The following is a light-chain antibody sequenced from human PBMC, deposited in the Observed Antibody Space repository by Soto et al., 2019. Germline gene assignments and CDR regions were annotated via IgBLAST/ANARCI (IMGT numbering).Light chain of an antibody. CDR3: MQALQTPRT. CDR1: QSLLHSNGYNF. Sequence: EIVMTQSPLSLPVTPGEPASISCKSSQSLLHSNGYNFLDWYLQKPGQSPRLLIYLGSNRASGVPDRFSGSGSGIAFTLKISRVEAEDVGVYYCMQALQTPRTFGQGTKVELK. V-gene: IGKV2-28*01. J-gene: IGKJ1*01. CDR2: LGS.